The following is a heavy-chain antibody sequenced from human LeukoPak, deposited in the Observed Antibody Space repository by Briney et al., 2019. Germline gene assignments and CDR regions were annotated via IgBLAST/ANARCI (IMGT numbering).Heavy chain of an antibody. CDR1: GGSINSNTYY. Sequence: SETLSLTCAVSGGSINSNTYYWGWIRQPPGKGLGWIGSVYSSGSTYYNPSLKSRVAISVDTSKNQFSLRLSSVTAPDTAVYYCARRSRSGFFDYWGQGTLVTVSS. D-gene: IGHD3-10*01. J-gene: IGHJ4*02. CDR2: VYSSGST. CDR3: ARRSRSGFFDY. V-gene: IGHV4-39*01.